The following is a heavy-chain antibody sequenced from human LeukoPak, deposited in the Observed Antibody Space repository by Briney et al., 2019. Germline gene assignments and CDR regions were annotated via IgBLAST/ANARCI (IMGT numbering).Heavy chain of an antibody. Sequence: GASVKVSCKASGYTFTSYDINWVRQATGQGLEWMGWMNPNSGNIGYAQKSQGRVTITRNTSISTAYMELSSLRSEDTAVYYCARRYSSGWYSDYWGQGTLVTVSP. V-gene: IGHV1-8*03. CDR1: GYTFTSYD. D-gene: IGHD6-19*01. J-gene: IGHJ4*02. CDR3: ARRYSSGWYSDY. CDR2: MNPNSGNI.